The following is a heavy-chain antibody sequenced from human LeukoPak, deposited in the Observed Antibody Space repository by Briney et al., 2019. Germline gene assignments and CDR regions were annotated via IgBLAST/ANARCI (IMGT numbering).Heavy chain of an antibody. CDR2: MYYSGST. D-gene: IGHD3-3*01. CDR3: ARAGVVRGYFDL. V-gene: IGHV4-39*07. J-gene: IGHJ2*01. Sequence: SETLSLTCTVSGGSISSNSYYWGWIRQPPGKGLEWIGSMYYSGSTYYNPSLKSRVTISVDTSKNQFSLKLSSVTAADTAVYYCARAGVVRGYFDLWGRGTLVTVSS. CDR1: GGSISSNSYY.